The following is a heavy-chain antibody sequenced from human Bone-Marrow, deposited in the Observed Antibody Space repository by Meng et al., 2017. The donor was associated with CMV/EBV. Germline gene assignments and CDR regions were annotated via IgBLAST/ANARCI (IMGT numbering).Heavy chain of an antibody. J-gene: IGHJ6*02. CDR3: ARGEVSGYDFWSAIRNPYYYYGMDV. D-gene: IGHD3-3*01. Sequence: VGSLRLSCAASGFTFSSYSMNWVRQAPGKGLEWVSSIRSSSSYIYYADSVKGRFTISRDNAKNSLYLQMNSLRAEDTAVYYCARGEVSGYDFWSAIRNPYYYYGMDVWGQGTTVTVSS. CDR2: IRSSSSYI. CDR1: GFTFSSYS. V-gene: IGHV3-21*01.